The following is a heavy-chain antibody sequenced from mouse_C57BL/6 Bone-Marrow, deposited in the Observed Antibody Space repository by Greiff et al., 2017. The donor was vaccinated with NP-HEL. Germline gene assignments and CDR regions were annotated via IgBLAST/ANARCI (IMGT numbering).Heavy chain of an antibody. D-gene: IGHD1-1*01. V-gene: IGHV1-64*01. J-gene: IGHJ2*01. CDR1: GYTFTSYW. Sequence: VQLQQPGAELVKPGASVKLSCKASGYTFTSYWMHWVKQRPGQGLEWIGMIHPNSGSTNYNEKFKSKATLTVDKSSSTAYMQLSSLTSEDSAVYYWARWGTTVVAGDYWGQGTTLTVSS. CDR2: IHPNSGST. CDR3: ARWGTTVVAGDY.